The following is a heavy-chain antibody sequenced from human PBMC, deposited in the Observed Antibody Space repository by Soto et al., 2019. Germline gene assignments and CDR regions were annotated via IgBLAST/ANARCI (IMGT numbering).Heavy chain of an antibody. V-gene: IGHV3-23*01. CDR1: GFTFSSYA. D-gene: IGHD5-12*01. CDR3: AKDKRRDGFSYYFDC. CDR2: ISGSGGST. J-gene: IGHJ4*02. Sequence: GSLRLSCAASGFTFSSYAMSWVRQAPGKGLEWVSVISGSGGSTYYADSVKGRFTISRDNSKNTLSLQMNSLRAEDTAVYYCAKDKRRDGFSYYFDCWGQGTLVTVSS.